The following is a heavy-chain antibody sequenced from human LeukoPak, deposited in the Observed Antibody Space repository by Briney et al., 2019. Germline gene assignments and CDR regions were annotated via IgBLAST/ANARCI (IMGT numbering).Heavy chain of an antibody. D-gene: IGHD1-26*01. CDR3: ARREWELTLDY. CDR1: GGTFSSYA. Sequence: GASVKVSCKASGGTFSSYAISWVRQAPGQGLEWMGGIIPIFGTANYAHNFQGRVTITADESTSTAYMELSSLTYEDTAVYYCARREWELTLDYWGQGTLLTVSS. J-gene: IGHJ4*02. V-gene: IGHV1-69*13. CDR2: IIPIFGTA.